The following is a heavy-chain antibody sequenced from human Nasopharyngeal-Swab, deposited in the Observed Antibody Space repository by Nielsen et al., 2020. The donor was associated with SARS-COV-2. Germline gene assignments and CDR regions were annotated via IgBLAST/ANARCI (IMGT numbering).Heavy chain of an antibody. J-gene: IGHJ6*02. CDR3: AREQNPHSSSWYYYGMDV. CDR2: IIPILGIA. Sequence: SMKVSCKASGGTFSSYAISWVRQAPGQGLEWMGGIIPILGIANYAQKFQGRVTITADKSTSTAYMELSSLRSEDTAVYYCAREQNPHSSSWYYYGMDVWGQGTTVTVSS. D-gene: IGHD6-13*01. V-gene: IGHV1-69*10. CDR1: GGTFSSYA.